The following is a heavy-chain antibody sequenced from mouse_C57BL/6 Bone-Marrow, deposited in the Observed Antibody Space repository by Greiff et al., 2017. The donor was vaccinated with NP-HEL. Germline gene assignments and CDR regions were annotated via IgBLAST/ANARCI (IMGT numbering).Heavy chain of an antibody. CDR1: GYTFTSYG. Sequence: VKLMESGAELARPGASVKLSCKASGYTFTSYGISWVKQRTGQGLEWIGEIYPRSGNTYYNEKFKGKATLTADKSSSTAYMELRSLTSEDSAVYFCASQIYYYECVWGTGTTVTVSS. CDR3: ASQIYYYECV. J-gene: IGHJ1*03. D-gene: IGHD1-1*01. CDR2: IYPRSGNT. V-gene: IGHV1-81*01.